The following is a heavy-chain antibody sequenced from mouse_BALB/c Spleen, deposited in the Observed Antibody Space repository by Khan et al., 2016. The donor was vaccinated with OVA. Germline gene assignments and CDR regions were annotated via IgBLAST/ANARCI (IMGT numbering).Heavy chain of an antibody. CDR1: GFSLTNYG. CDR2: IWSDGST. J-gene: IGHJ4*01. Sequence: VQLVESGPGLVAPSQSLSITCTISGFSLTNYGVHWIRQPPGKGLEWLVVIWSDGSTTYNSALKSRLTITKDNSKSQVFLQMNSRQTDDTAIYFCARQPYYHYNIMDYWGQGTSVTVSS. V-gene: IGHV2-6-1*01. CDR3: ARQPYYHYNIMDY. D-gene: IGHD2-10*01.